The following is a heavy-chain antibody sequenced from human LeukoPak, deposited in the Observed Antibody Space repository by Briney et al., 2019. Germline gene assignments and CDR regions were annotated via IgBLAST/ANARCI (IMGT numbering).Heavy chain of an antibody. CDR2: ISSSSSTI. V-gene: IGHV3-48*04. D-gene: IGHD5-24*01. J-gene: IGHJ4*02. CDR1: GFTFSSYS. Sequence: GGSLRLSCAASGFTFSSYSMNWVRQAPGKGLEWVSYISSSSSTIYYADSVKGRFTISRDNAKNSLYLQMNSLRAEDAAVYYCARPEMAAFDYWGQGTLVTVSS. CDR3: ARPEMAAFDY.